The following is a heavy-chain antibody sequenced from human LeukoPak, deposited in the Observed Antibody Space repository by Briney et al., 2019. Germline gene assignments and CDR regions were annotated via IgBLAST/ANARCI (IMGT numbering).Heavy chain of an antibody. D-gene: IGHD3-10*01. CDR3: ARMYYYGSGSTPDFDY. V-gene: IGHV1-2*04. CDR1: GYTFTGYY. Sequence: ASVKVSCKASGYTFTGYYMHWVRQAPGQGLEWMGWINPNSGGTNYAQKFQGWVTMTRDTSISTAYMELSRLRSDDTAVYYCARMYYYGSGSTPDFDYWGQGTLVTVSS. J-gene: IGHJ4*02. CDR2: INPNSGGT.